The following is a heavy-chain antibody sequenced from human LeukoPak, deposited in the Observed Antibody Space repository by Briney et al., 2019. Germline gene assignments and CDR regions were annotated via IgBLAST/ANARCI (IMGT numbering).Heavy chain of an antibody. Sequence: SSETLSLTCTVSGGSISTNYWSWVRQPAGKGLEWIGRIFASGSTNYNPSLKSRVTMSVDTSKNQFSLKLSSVTAADTAVYYCARRSIVGATKGYYYYGMDVWGQGTTVTVSS. V-gene: IGHV4-4*07. D-gene: IGHD1-26*01. CDR2: IFASGST. J-gene: IGHJ6*02. CDR1: GGSISTNY. CDR3: ARRSIVGATKGYYYYGMDV.